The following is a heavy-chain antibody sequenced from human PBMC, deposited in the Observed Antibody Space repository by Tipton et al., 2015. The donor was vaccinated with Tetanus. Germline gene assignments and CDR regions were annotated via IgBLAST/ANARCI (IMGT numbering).Heavy chain of an antibody. D-gene: IGHD6-19*01. CDR1: GYSFTSYW. V-gene: IGHV5-51*01. Sequence: QPVQSGAEVKKPGESLKVSCKGSGYSFTSYWIGWVRQMPGKGLEWMGIIHPSDSDTRYSPSFQGQVTISADKSISTAYLQWSSLKASDTAMYYCARQAHTSGWSSLEDWGQGTLVTVSS. J-gene: IGHJ4*02. CDR2: IHPSDSDT. CDR3: ARQAHTSGWSSLED.